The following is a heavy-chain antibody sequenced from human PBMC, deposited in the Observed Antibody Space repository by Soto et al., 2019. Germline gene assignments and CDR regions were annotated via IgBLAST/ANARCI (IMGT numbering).Heavy chain of an antibody. CDR1: GFTFSSYA. Sequence: EVQLLESGGGLVQPGGSLRLSCAASGFTFSSYAMSWVRQAPGKGLEWVANINQDGSEKYYVDSVKGRFTISRDNAKNSLYVQMNSLRADDTAVYYCARGYDSSGYRLGDWGQGTLVAVSS. J-gene: IGHJ4*02. CDR3: ARGYDSSGYRLGD. CDR2: INQDGSEK. V-gene: IGHV3-7*01. D-gene: IGHD3-22*01.